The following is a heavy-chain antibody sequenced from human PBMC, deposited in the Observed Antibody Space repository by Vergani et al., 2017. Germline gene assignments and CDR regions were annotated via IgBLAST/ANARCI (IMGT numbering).Heavy chain of an antibody. CDR2: ISGSGGST. V-gene: IGHV3-23*04. CDR1: GFTFSSYA. D-gene: IGHD3-3*01. J-gene: IGHJ5*02. Sequence: VQLVEPGGGVVQPGRSLRLSCAASGFTFSSYAMSWVRQAPGKGLEWVSAISGSGGSTYYADSVKGRFTISRDNSKNTLYLQLNSLRAEDPAVYYCAKDLKLTIPRRGGWFDPWGQGTLVTVSS. CDR3: AKDLKLTIPRRGGWFDP.